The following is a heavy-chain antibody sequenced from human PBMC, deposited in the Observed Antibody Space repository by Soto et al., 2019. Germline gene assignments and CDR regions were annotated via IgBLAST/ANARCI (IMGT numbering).Heavy chain of an antibody. Sequence: ASVKVSCKASGYTFTSYYMHWVRQAPGQGLEWMGIINPSGGSTSYAQKFQGRVTMTRDTSTSTVYMELSSLRSEDTAVYYCATDIVVVPAAQGAEYFQHWGQGTLVTAPQ. CDR1: GYTFTSYY. V-gene: IGHV1-46*01. CDR3: ATDIVVVPAAQGAEYFQH. D-gene: IGHD2-2*01. J-gene: IGHJ1*01. CDR2: INPSGGST.